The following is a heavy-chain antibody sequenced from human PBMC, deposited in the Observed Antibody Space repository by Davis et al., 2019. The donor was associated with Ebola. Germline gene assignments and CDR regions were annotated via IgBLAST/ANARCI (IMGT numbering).Heavy chain of an antibody. V-gene: IGHV4-30-4*01. CDR3: ARETRIYYYGSGSYGTYYFDY. CDR1: GGSISSGDYY. D-gene: IGHD3-10*01. CDR2: IYYSGST. J-gene: IGHJ4*02. Sequence: MPSETLSLTCTVSGGSISSGDYYWSWIRQPPGKGLEWIGYIYYSGSTYYNPSLKSRVTISVDTSKNQFSLKLSSVTAADTAVYYCARETRIYYYGSGSYGTYYFDYWGQGTLVTVSS.